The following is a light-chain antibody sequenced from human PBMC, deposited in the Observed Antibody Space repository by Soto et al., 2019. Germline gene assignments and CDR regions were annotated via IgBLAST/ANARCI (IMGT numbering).Light chain of an antibody. CDR3: QQYYRDPWA. CDR2: GAS. V-gene: IGKV1-27*01. J-gene: IGKJ1*01. Sequence: DIQMTQSPSSLSTFVGDRVTITCRASQDISNYLGWYQQKPGRVPQLLIYGASTLHSGVPSRFSGSGSGTDFTLTISSLQPEDVATYLCQQYYRDPWAFGQGTKVEIK. CDR1: QDISNY.